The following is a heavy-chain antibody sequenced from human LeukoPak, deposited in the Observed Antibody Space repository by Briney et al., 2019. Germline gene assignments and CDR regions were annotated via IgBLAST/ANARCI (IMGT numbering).Heavy chain of an antibody. V-gene: IGHV4-34*01. CDR1: GGSFSGYY. J-gene: IGHJ2*01. D-gene: IGHD3-10*01. CDR3: ARPTRFEYWYFDL. Sequence: SETLSLTCAVYGGSFSGYYWSWIRQPPGKGLEWIGEINHSGSTNYNPSLKSRVTISVDTSKIQFSLKLSSVTAADTAVYYCARPTRFEYWYFDLWGRGTLVTVSS. CDR2: INHSGST.